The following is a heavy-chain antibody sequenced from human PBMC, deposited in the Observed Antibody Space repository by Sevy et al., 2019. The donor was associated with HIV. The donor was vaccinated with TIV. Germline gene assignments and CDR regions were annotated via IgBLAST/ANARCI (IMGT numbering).Heavy chain of an antibody. CDR3: ARVVHNWFDP. V-gene: IGHV4-38-2*02. J-gene: IGHJ5*02. Sequence: SETLSLTCSVSGYSISSGYYWGWIRQPPGKGLEWIGSIYRSGSTYYNPSLKSRVTISVDTSKNQFSLKLSSVTAADTAVYYCARVVHNWFDPWGQGTLVTVSS. CDR1: GYSISSGYY. CDR2: IYRSGST.